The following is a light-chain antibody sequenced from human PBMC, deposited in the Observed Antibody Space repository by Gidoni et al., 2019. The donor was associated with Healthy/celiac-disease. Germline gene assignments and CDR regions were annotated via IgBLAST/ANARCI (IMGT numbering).Light chain of an antibody. CDR1: QIVSSSY. CDR3: QQYGSSPPIT. J-gene: IGKJ5*01. Sequence: VLTRSPGTLSLSPGERATLAGRASQIVSSSYLAWYQPKPGQAPRLLIYGASSRSTGIPDRFSGSGSGTDFTLTISRLEPEDFAVYYCQQYGSSPPITFGQGTRLEIK. V-gene: IGKV3-20*01. CDR2: GAS.